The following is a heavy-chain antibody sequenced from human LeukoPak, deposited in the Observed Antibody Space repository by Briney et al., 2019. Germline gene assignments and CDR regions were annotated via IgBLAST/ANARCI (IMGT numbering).Heavy chain of an antibody. CDR3: ASLSSGWFIFDY. V-gene: IGHV4-59*01. Sequence: PSETLSLTCTVSGGSISSYYWSWIRQPPGKGLEWIGYLYYSGTSNYNPSLKSRVTISIDKSKNQFSLKLSSVTAADTAIYYCASLSSGWFIFDYWGQGTLVTVSS. CDR2: LYYSGTS. J-gene: IGHJ4*02. D-gene: IGHD6-19*01. CDR1: GGSISSYY.